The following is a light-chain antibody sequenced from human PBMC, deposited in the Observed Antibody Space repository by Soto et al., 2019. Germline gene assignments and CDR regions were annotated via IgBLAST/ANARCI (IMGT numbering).Light chain of an antibody. CDR2: KTS. J-gene: IGKJ1*01. V-gene: IGKV1-5*03. CDR3: QQYNTFWT. Sequence: DIRMTQSPSTLSASVGDRVTITCRASQSISGWLAWYQHKPGRAPKLLIYKTSGLESGVPSRFSGSGSGTEFTLTINGLQPDDFATYYCQQYNTFWTFGQGTKVEVK. CDR1: QSISGW.